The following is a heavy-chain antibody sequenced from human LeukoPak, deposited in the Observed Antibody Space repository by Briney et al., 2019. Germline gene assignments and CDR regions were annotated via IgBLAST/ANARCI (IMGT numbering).Heavy chain of an antibody. D-gene: IGHD4-17*01. CDR1: GGSISSYY. CDR2: IYYSGST. CDR3: ARPSDYGDYAQYFDY. J-gene: IGHJ4*02. V-gene: IGHV4-39*01. Sequence: SETLSLTCTVSGGSISSYYWGWIRQPPGKGLEWIGSIYYSGSTYYNPSLKSRVTISVDTSKNQFSLKLSSVTATDTAVYYCARPSDYGDYAQYFDYWGQGTLVTVSS.